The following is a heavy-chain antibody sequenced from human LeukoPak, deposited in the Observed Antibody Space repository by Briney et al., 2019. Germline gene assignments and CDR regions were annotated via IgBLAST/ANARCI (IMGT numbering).Heavy chain of an antibody. CDR1: GDSVSSTSAA. V-gene: IGHV6-1*01. CDR2: TYYRSKWYV. J-gene: IGHJ3*02. CDR3: AKEMDVVAVHDAFDI. Sequence: SQTLSLTCAISGDSVSSTSAAWNWIRQSPSRGLEWLGRTYYRSKWYVHYAVSVESRMTINSDPSKNQFSLQLNSVTPEDTAVYYCAKEMDVVAVHDAFDIWGQGTMVTVSS. D-gene: IGHD5-12*01.